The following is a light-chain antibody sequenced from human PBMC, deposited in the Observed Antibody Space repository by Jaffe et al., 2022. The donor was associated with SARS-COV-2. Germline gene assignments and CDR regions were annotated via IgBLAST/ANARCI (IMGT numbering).Light chain of an antibody. CDR3: QQRSDWPPLFT. Sequence: EIVLTQSPATLSLSPGERATLSCRASQSVGSYLAWYQQKPGQSPRLLIYDASNRATGIPARFSGSGSGTDFTLTISSLEPEDFAVYYCQQRSDWPPLFTFGPGTKVDV. CDR1: QSVGSY. J-gene: IGKJ3*01. V-gene: IGKV3-11*01. CDR2: DAS.